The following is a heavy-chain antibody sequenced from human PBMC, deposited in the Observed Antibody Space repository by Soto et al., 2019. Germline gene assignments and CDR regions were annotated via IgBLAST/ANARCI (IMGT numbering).Heavy chain of an antibody. CDR2: TYYRSKWYK. Sequence: QVQLQQSGPGLVKPSQTLSLTCDISGDSVSSNRGAWTWIRQSPSRGLEWLGRTYYRSKWYKEYGLSVKSRITINAETCKNQFSLQLNSVTPEDAAVYYCARWDHDYGYLDVWGLGTTVTVSS. D-gene: IGHD4-17*01. J-gene: IGHJ6*02. CDR3: ARWDHDYGYLDV. V-gene: IGHV6-1*01. CDR1: GDSVSSNRGA.